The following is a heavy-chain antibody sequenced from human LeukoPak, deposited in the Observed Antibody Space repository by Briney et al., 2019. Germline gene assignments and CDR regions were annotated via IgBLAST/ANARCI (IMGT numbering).Heavy chain of an antibody. CDR1: GFTFSSYW. J-gene: IGHJ5*02. CDR2: INSDGSST. V-gene: IGHV3-74*01. D-gene: IGHD3-10*01. CDR3: ARPLMYYYGSETYFWFDP. Sequence: QTGGSLRLSCAASGFTFSSYWMHWVRQAPGKGLVWVSRINSDGSSTSYADSVKGRFTISRDNAKNTLYLQMNSLRAEDTAMYYCARPLMYYYGSETYFWFDPWGQGTLVTVSS.